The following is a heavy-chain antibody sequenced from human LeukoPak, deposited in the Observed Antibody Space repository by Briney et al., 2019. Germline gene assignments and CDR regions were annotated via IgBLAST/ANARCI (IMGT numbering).Heavy chain of an antibody. V-gene: IGHV3-11*01. Sequence: PGGSLRLSCAASGFTFSGDYMSWIRQAPGKGLEWVSYISSVGSSIVYADSVKGRFTISRDNAKNSLFLQMNSLRAEDTAVYYCARARGAGPGAHFDYWGQGTPVIVSP. D-gene: IGHD3-10*01. J-gene: IGHJ4*02. CDR2: ISSVGSSI. CDR1: GFTFSGDY. CDR3: ARARGAGPGAHFDY.